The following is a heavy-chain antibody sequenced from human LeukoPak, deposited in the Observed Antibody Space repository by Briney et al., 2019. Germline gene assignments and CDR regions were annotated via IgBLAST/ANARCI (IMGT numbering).Heavy chain of an antibody. J-gene: IGHJ4*02. D-gene: IGHD1-7*01. V-gene: IGHV3-30*02. Sequence: PGGSLRLSCAASGFTFSSYGMHWVRQAPGKGLEWVAFIRSDGSNIYYADSVKGRFTISRDNSQNTLYLQMNSLKIEDTAVYYCAKFHITGTTPSYFDYWGQGALVTVSS. CDR1: GFTFSSYG. CDR3: AKFHITGTTPSYFDY. CDR2: IRSDGSNI.